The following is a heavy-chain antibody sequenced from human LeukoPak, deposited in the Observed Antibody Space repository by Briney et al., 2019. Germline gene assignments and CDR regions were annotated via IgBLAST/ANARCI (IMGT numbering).Heavy chain of an antibody. D-gene: IGHD6-13*01. CDR3: ARAVSWTDYYYYMDV. J-gene: IGHJ6*03. Sequence: PSGTLSLTCAVSGGSISSSNWWSWIRQPPGKGLEWIGEIYHSGSTNYNLSLKSRVTISVDKSKTQFSLKLSSVTAADTAVYYCARAVSWTDYYYYMDVWGKGTTVTVSS. CDR2: IYHSGST. CDR1: GGSISSSNW. V-gene: IGHV4-4*02.